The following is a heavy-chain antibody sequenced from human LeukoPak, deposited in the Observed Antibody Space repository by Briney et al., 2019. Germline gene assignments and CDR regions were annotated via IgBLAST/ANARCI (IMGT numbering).Heavy chain of an antibody. V-gene: IGHV3-15*01. Sequence: GGSLRLSCAASGFTFNNAWMSWVRQAPGKGLEWLGRIKSKTDGGATDYAAPVKGRFTISRDDSKNTLYLQVGSLKTEDTAVYYCTTDPRNGYYFDYWGQGTLVTVSS. CDR3: TTDPRNGYYFDY. D-gene: IGHD7-27*01. J-gene: IGHJ4*02. CDR2: IKSKTDGGAT. CDR1: GFTFNNAW.